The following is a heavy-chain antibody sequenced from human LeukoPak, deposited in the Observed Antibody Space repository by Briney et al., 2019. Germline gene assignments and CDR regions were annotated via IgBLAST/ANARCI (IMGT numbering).Heavy chain of an antibody. Sequence: GGSLRLSCTASGFTFSAYDMMWVRQAPGKGPEWVSAIRGGGGSAFYADSVKGRFTISRDNSKYTLSLQMNSLRAEGTAVYYCARDPNGDYIGAFDMWGPGTMVTVSS. D-gene: IGHD4-17*01. J-gene: IGHJ3*02. CDR3: ARDPNGDYIGAFDM. CDR2: IRGGGGSA. CDR1: GFTFSAYD. V-gene: IGHV3-23*01.